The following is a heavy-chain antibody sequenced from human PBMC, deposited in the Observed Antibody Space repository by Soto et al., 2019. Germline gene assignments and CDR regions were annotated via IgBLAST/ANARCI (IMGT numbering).Heavy chain of an antibody. V-gene: IGHV3-48*01. CDR2: ISSSSSTI. Sequence: EVQLVESGGGLVQPGGSLRLSCAASGFTFSSYSMNWVRQAPGKGLEWVSYISSSSSTIYYADSVKGRFTISRDNAKNSLYPQMNTLGAEDRAVYYCARHPERIAEIGWFDPWGQGTLVTVSS. CDR3: ARHPERIAEIGWFDP. D-gene: IGHD6-13*01. CDR1: GFTFSSYS. J-gene: IGHJ5*02.